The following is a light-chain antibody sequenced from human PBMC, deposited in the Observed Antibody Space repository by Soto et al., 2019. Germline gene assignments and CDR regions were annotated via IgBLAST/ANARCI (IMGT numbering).Light chain of an antibody. CDR3: QQYSSSPWT. J-gene: IGKJ1*01. CDR2: VAS. V-gene: IGKV3-20*01. Sequence: EIVLTQSPGTLSLSPGERATLSCRASQSVSSSYLAWYQQKPGQAPMLLIYVASSRATGIPARFSGSGSGTDFTLTISRLEPEDFAVYYCQQYSSSPWTFGQGTKVEIK. CDR1: QSVSSSY.